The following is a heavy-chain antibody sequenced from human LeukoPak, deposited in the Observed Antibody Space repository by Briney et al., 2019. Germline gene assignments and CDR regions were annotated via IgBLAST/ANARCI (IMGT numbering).Heavy chain of an antibody. Sequence: GASVKVSCKAFGYTFTGYYMHWVRQAPGQGLEWMGWINPNSGGTNYAQKFQGRVTMTRDTSISTAYMELSRLRSDDTAVYYCAREGVIVGAAGGDYWGQGTLVTVSS. J-gene: IGHJ4*02. D-gene: IGHD1-26*01. CDR1: GYTFTGYY. V-gene: IGHV1-2*02. CDR2: INPNSGGT. CDR3: AREGVIVGAAGGDY.